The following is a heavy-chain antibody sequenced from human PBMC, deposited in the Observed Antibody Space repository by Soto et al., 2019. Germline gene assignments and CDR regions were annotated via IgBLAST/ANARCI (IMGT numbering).Heavy chain of an antibody. CDR1: GGSISSGDYY. CDR3: AKGIAAAYDAFDI. V-gene: IGHV4-30-4*01. J-gene: IGHJ3*02. D-gene: IGHD6-13*01. CDR2: IYYSGST. Sequence: SETLSLTCTVSGGSISSGDYYWSWIRQPPGKGLEWIGYIYYSGSTYYNPSLKSRVTISVDTSKNQFSLKLSSVTAADTAVYYCAKGIAAAYDAFDICGQGTMVTVS.